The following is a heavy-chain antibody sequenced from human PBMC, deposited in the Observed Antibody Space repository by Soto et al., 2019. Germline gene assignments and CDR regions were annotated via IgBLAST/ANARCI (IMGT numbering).Heavy chain of an antibody. D-gene: IGHD4-17*01. CDR1: GGTFSSDV. Sequence: QVQLVQSGAEVTKPGSSVKVSCTASGGTFSSDVIRWVRQVPGQGLEWLGVISPIFGTANYAQKFQGRVTITADDSTSTAYMDLSSLRSDDTAVYYCARELVTVTTLGYFDYLGQGTLFNVAS. CDR2: ISPIFGTA. CDR3: ARELVTVTTLGYFDY. V-gene: IGHV1-69*01. J-gene: IGHJ4*02.